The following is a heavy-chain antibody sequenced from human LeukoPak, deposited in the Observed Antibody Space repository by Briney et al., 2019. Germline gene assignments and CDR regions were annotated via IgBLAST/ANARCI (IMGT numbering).Heavy chain of an antibody. CDR1: GFSFSTYA. J-gene: IGHJ4*02. CDR2: MSGSGDYT. D-gene: IGHD5-12*01. CDR3: AKASVIVASPLDY. Sequence: PGGSLRLSCAASGFSFSTYAMSWVRQAPGKGLEWVSGMSGSGDYTYYTDSVKGRFTISRDNSKSTLYLQMNSLRAEDTAVYYRAKASVIVASPLDYWGQGTLVTVSS. V-gene: IGHV3-23*01.